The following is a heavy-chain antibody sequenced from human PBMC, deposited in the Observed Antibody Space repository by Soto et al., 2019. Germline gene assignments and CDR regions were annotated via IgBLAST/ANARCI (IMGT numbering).Heavy chain of an antibody. CDR1: GGSFRGFY. J-gene: IGHJ4*02. CDR2: INHSGST. CDR3: ARIDCSSTSCPSLGY. Sequence: ALGTPFLPRAVYGGSFRGFYLGWVRQPPGKGLEWIGEINHSGSTNFNPSLESRVTISVDTSKNQFSLKLSSVTAADTAVYYCARIDCSSTSCPSLGYWGQGTLVTVSS. V-gene: IGHV4-34*01. D-gene: IGHD2-2*01.